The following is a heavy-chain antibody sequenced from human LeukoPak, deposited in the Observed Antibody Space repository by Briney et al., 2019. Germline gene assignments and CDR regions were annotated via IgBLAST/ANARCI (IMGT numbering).Heavy chain of an antibody. CDR1: GFTFSSYS. D-gene: IGHD5-18*01. Sequence: PGGSLRLSCAASGFTFSSYSMNWVRQAPGKGLEWVSSISSSSSYIYHADSVKGRFTISRDNAKNSLYLQMNSLRAEDTAVYYCARDAGIQLWLIDYWGQGTLVTVSS. J-gene: IGHJ4*02. CDR3: ARDAGIQLWLIDY. V-gene: IGHV3-21*01. CDR2: ISSSSSYI.